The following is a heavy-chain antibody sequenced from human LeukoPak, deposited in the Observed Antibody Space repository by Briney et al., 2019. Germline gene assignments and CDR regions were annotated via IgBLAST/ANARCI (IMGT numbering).Heavy chain of an antibody. J-gene: IGHJ4*02. D-gene: IGHD3-9*01. CDR1: DNSTSPYY. CDR2: ASYSGNT. Sequence: SETLSLSCTVSDNSTSPYYWSWIRLSPGKGLEWIGYASYSGNTNYNPSLKSRVTISVDTSRNQFSLKLTSVTAADTAVYYCARGNYQILTGYFTNFAYWGQGTLVTVSS. CDR3: ARGNYQILTGYFTNFAY. V-gene: IGHV4-59*01.